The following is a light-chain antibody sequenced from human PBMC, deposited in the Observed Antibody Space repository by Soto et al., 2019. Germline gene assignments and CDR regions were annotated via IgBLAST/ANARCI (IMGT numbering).Light chain of an antibody. J-gene: IGKJ1*01. V-gene: IGKV1-5*03. Sequence: DIQMNQSPSTLSASVVDVVSGSCRASQSIGSWLAWYQQKPGKAPNLLIYKASTLESGVPSRFSGSGSGTEFTLTISSLQPDDFATYYCQQYNTYWTFGQGTK. CDR3: QQYNTYWT. CDR1: QSIGSW. CDR2: KAS.